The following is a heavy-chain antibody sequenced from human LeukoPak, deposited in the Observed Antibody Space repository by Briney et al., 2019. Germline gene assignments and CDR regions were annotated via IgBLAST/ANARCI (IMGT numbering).Heavy chain of an antibody. Sequence: SVNVSCKASGFTFTSSAVQWVRQARGQRLEWIGWIVVGSGNTNYAQKFQERVIIIRDMSTRTVYMELSSLTFEDTAVYYCAAGYSGYEYPNCWGQGTLVTVSS. D-gene: IGHD5-12*01. CDR2: IVVGSGNT. CDR1: GFTFTSSA. J-gene: IGHJ4*02. V-gene: IGHV1-58*01. CDR3: AAGYSGYEYPNC.